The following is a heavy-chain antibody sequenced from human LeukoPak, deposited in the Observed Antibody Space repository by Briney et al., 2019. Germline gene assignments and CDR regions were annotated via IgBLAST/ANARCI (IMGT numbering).Heavy chain of an antibody. CDR3: ARGGPRPGDNWFDP. Sequence: GSSVKVSCKASGYTFTSYDINWVRQATGQGLEWMGWMNPNRGNTGYAQKFQGRVTMTRNTSISTAYMELSSLRSEDTAVYYCARGGPRPGDNWFDPWGQGTLVTVSS. D-gene: IGHD3-10*01. J-gene: IGHJ5*02. CDR1: GYTFTSYD. CDR2: MNPNRGNT. V-gene: IGHV1-8*01.